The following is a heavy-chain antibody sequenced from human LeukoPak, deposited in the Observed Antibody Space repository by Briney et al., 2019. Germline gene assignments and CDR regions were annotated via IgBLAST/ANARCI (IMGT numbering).Heavy chain of an antibody. CDR1: GYTFTSYG. CDR2: ISAYNGNT. J-gene: IGHJ4*02. V-gene: IGHV1-18*01. CDR3: ARDRLYDSSGYFGY. D-gene: IGHD3-22*01. Sequence: ASVKVSCKASGYTFTSYGISWVRQAPGQGLEWMGWISAYNGNTSYAQKLQGRVTMTTDTSTSTAYMELRSLRSDDTAVYYCARDRLYDSSGYFGYWGQGTLVTVSS.